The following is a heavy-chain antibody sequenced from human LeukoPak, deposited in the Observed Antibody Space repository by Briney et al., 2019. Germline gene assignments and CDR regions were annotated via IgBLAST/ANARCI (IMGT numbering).Heavy chain of an antibody. D-gene: IGHD6-6*01. J-gene: IGHJ4*02. CDR2: ISGSGGST. Sequence: TGGSLRLSCAASGFSFSSYWMTWVRQAPGKGLEWVSAISGSGGSTYCADSVKGRFTISRDNSKNTLYLQMNSLRAEDTAVYYCAKNFPSSSSPIEYWGQGTLVTVSS. CDR3: AKNFPSSSSPIEY. V-gene: IGHV3-23*01. CDR1: GFSFSSYW.